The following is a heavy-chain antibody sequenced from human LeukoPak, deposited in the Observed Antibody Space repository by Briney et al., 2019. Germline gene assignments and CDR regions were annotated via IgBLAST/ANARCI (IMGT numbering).Heavy chain of an antibody. V-gene: IGHV1-2*02. Sequence: ASVKVSCKPSGYTFTDYYIHWVRQAPGQGPEWMGWINPNSGGSSSAQKFQGRVTMTWDTSISTAYMELSSLTSDDTAVYYCTRPGYCTDTSCEGLDYWGQGTLVTVSS. CDR3: TRPGYCTDTSCEGLDY. CDR1: GYTFTDYY. D-gene: IGHD2-8*02. J-gene: IGHJ4*02. CDR2: INPNSGGS.